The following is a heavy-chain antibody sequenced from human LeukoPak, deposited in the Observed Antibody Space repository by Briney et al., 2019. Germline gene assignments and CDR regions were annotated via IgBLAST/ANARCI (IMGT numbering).Heavy chain of an antibody. CDR3: TTEVVAAKLDY. CDR1: GFTFSSYS. J-gene: IGHJ4*02. Sequence: KPGGSLRLSCAASGFTFSSYSMNWVRQAPGKGLEWVGRIKSKTDGGTTDYAAPVKGRFTISRDDSKNTLYLQMNSLKTEDTAVYYCTTEVVAAKLDYWGQGTLVTVSS. D-gene: IGHD2-15*01. CDR2: IKSKTDGGTT. V-gene: IGHV3-15*01.